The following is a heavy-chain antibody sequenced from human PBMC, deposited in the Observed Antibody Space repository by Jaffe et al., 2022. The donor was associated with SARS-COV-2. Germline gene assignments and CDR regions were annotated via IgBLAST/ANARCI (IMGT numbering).Heavy chain of an antibody. J-gene: IGHJ6*03. CDR3: ARHVRYFDWSSGGFYYYYYMDV. V-gene: IGHV5-51*01. Sequence: EVQLVQSGAEVKKPGESLKISCKGSGYSFTSYWIGWVRQMPGKGLEWMGIIYPGDSDTRYSPSFQGQVTISADKSISTAYLQWSSLKASDTAMYYCARHVRYFDWSSGGFYYYYYMDVWGKGTTVTVSS. D-gene: IGHD3-9*01. CDR2: IYPGDSDT. CDR1: GYSFTSYW.